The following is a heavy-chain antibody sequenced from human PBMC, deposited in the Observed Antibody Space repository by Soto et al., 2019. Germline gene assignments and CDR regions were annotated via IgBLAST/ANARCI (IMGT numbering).Heavy chain of an antibody. D-gene: IGHD2-15*01. J-gene: IGHJ4*02. CDR1: DGSFSGYY. V-gene: IGHV4-34*01. CDR3: ARGRPSCSGGSCVVGDFDY. CDR2: INHSGST. Sequence: QVQLKQWGAGLLKPSETLSLTCAVYDGSFSGYYWSWIRQPPGKGLEWIGEINHSGSTNYNPSLKSRLTISVDTSKNQFCMNLSSVTDADTAVYYCARGRPSCSGGSCVVGDFDYWGQGTLVTVSS.